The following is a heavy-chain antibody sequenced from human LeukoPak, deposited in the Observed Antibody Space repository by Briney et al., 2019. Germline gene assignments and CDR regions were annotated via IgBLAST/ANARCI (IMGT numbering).Heavy chain of an antibody. CDR3: ARSRGYSYGNDY. J-gene: IGHJ4*02. CDR2: INAGNGNT. V-gene: IGHV1-3*01. CDR1: GYTFTSYA. D-gene: IGHD5-18*01. Sequence: ASVKVSCKASGYTFTSYAMHWVRQAPGQRLEWMGWINAGNGNTKYSQKFQGRVTITRDTSASTAYMELSSLRSEDTAVNYCARSRGYSYGNDYWGQGTLVTVSS.